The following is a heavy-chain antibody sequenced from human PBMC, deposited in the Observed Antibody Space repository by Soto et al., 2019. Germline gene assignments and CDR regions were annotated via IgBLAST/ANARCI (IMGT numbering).Heavy chain of an antibody. CDR3: ARERSFMRPTWWFEP. CDR1: GYSITSGFY. Sequence: PAETLSLTGTVSGYSITSGFYCGWIRHTPGKGLEGVVTVCHSGATYYNPSLQSRVSISVDTSKNNFSLKLISVTAADTGTYFCARERSFMRPTWWFEPWGQGTQVTVS. V-gene: IGHV4-38-2*02. CDR2: VCHSGAT. D-gene: IGHD2-15*01. J-gene: IGHJ5*02.